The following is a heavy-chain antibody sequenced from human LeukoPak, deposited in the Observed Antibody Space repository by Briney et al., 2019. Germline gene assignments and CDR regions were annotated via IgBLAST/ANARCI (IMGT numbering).Heavy chain of an antibody. Sequence: SETLSLTCAVYGGSSSGYYWSWIRQPPGKGLEWIGEINHSGSTNYNPSLKSRVTISVDTSKNQFSLKLSSVTAADTAVYYCARDVVEQWLVRGNNWFDPWGQGTLVTVSS. V-gene: IGHV4-34*01. CDR1: GGSSSGYY. CDR2: INHSGST. CDR3: ARDVVEQWLVRGNNWFDP. D-gene: IGHD6-19*01. J-gene: IGHJ5*02.